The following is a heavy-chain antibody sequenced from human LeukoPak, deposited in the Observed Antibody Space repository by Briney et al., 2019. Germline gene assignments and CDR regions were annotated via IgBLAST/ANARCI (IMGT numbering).Heavy chain of an antibody. D-gene: IGHD5-18*01. V-gene: IGHV3-11*01. J-gene: IGHJ3*02. CDR2: ISSSGSTI. Sequence: GGSLRLSCAASGFTFSDYYMSWIRQAPGKGLEWVSYISSSGSTIYYADSVKGRFTISRDNAKNSLYLQMNSLRAEDTAVYYCASTSPWIQLWLSAFDIWGQGTMVTVSS. CDR1: GFTFSDYY. CDR3: ASTSPWIQLWLSAFDI.